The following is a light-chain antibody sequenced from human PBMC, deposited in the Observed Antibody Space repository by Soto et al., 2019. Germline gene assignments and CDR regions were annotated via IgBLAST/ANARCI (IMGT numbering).Light chain of an antibody. CDR1: QSISKW. CDR3: HQYHSYPPA. J-gene: IGKJ4*01. CDR2: DAS. V-gene: IGKV1-5*01. Sequence: DIPMTQSPSTLSASVGDRVTITCRASQSISKWAGWYKQKRGRAPKRLIFDASSLDSGVPSRFSGSGSETEFTLTISGLQPDDFATYYCHQYHSYPPAFGGGTTVEIK.